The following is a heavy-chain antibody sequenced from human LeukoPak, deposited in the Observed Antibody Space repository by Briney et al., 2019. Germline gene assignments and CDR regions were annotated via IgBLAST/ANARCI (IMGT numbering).Heavy chain of an antibody. CDR3: ARTPVCSTSCYTLKQRRMTTVTWSYGMDV. J-gene: IGHJ6*02. D-gene: IGHD2-2*02. CDR1: GYTFTSYD. V-gene: IGHV1-8*01. Sequence: ASVKVSCKASGYTFTSYDINWVRQATGQGLEWMGWMNPNSGNTGYAQKFQGRVTMTRNTSISTAYMELSSLRSEDTAVYYCARTPVCSTSCYTLKQRRMTTVTWSYGMDVWGQGTTVTVSS. CDR2: MNPNSGNT.